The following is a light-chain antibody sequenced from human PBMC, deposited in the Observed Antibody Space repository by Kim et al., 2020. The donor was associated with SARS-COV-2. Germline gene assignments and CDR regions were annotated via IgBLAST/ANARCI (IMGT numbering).Light chain of an antibody. J-gene: IGKJ1*01. CDR3: QQYNEWPRT. Sequence: EIVMTQSPATLSVSPGERATLSCRASQSVSRNLAWYPQPPGQAPRLLICGASTRATGIPARFSGSGSGTEFTLTISSLQSEDFAVYYCQQYNEWPRTFGQGTKVDIK. CDR1: QSVSRN. V-gene: IGKV3-15*01. CDR2: GAS.